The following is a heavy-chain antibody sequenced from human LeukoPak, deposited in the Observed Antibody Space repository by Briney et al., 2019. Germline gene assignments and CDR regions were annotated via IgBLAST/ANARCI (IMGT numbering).Heavy chain of an antibody. J-gene: IGHJ4*02. V-gene: IGHV3-48*04. CDR1: GFTFSSYN. CDR3: AREAYGSSIDY. D-gene: IGHD3-10*01. CDR2: ISSSSTI. Sequence: GGSLRLSCAASGFTFSSYNMNWVRQAPGKGLEWVSYISSSSTIYYADSVKGRFTISRDNAKNSLYLQMNSLRAEDTAVYYCAREAYGSSIDYWGQGTLVTVSS.